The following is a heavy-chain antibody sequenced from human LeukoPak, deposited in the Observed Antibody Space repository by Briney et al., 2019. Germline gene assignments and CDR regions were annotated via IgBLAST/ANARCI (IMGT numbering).Heavy chain of an antibody. J-gene: IGHJ6*03. CDR3: ARGWNSMGYYYHMDV. V-gene: IGHV3-21*01. Sequence: SGGSLRLSCAASGFSFSSYSMNWVRQAPGKGLEWVSCISSGNIYIYYADSVKGRFTISRDNAKNSLSLQMNSLRAEDTAVYYCARGWNSMGYYYHMDVWGKGTTVTVSS. CDR1: GFSFSSYS. CDR2: ISSGNIYI. D-gene: IGHD2/OR15-2a*01.